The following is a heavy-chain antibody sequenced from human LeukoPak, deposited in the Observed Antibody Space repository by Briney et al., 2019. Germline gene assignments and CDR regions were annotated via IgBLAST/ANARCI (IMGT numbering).Heavy chain of an antibody. CDR1: GFTSSSYA. CDR2: ITSSGNTI. D-gene: IGHD3-9*01. V-gene: IGHV3-48*03. J-gene: IGHJ4*02. Sequence: PGGSLRLSCVASGFTSSSYAMNWVRQAPGKGLEWVSFITSSGNTIYYADSVKGRFTISRDNAKNSLYLQMNSLRDEDTAVYYCARTPAHDILTPDSWGQGTLVTVSS. CDR3: ARTPAHDILTPDS.